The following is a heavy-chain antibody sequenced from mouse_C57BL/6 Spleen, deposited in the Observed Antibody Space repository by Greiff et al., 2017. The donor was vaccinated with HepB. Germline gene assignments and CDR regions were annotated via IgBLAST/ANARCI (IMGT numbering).Heavy chain of an antibody. J-gene: IGHJ4*01. Sequence: QVQLQQSGPELVKPGASVKISCKASGYAFSSSWMNWVKQRPGKGLEWIGRIYPGDGDTNYNGKFKGKATLTADKSSSTAYMQLSSLTSEDSAVYFCARSDYYGSSLYYDAMDYWGQGTSVTVSS. D-gene: IGHD1-1*01. V-gene: IGHV1-82*01. CDR2: IYPGDGDT. CDR3: ARSDYYGSSLYYDAMDY. CDR1: GYAFSSSW.